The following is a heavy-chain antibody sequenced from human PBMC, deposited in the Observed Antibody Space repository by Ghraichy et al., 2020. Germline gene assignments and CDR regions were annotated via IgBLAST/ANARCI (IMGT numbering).Heavy chain of an antibody. CDR2: IYYSGST. Sequence: SETLSLTCTVSGGSISSGGYYWSWIRQHPGKGLEWIGYIYYSGSTYYNPSLKSRVTISVDTSKNQFSLKLSSVTAADTAVYYCARVIKVQLELSWYFDLWGRGTLVTVSS. J-gene: IGHJ2*01. D-gene: IGHD1-1*01. CDR3: ARVIKVQLELSWYFDL. CDR1: GGSISSGGYY. V-gene: IGHV4-31*03.